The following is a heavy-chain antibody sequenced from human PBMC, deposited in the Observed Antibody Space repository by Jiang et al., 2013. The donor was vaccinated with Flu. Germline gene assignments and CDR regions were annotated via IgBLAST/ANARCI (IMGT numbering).Heavy chain of an antibody. J-gene: IGHJ4*02. Sequence: KVSCKASGYTFTSYAMHWVRQAPGQRLEWMGWINAGNGNTKYSQKFQGRVTITRDTSASTAYMELSSLRSEDTAVYYCARDGHYDILTGYYPTYYFDYWGQGTLVTVSS. CDR1: GYTFTSYA. V-gene: IGHV1-3*01. CDR2: INAGNGNT. CDR3: ARDGHYDILTGYYPTYYFDY. D-gene: IGHD3-9*01.